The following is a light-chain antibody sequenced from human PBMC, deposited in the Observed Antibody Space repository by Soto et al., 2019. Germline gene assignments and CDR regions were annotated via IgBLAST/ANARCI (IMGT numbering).Light chain of an antibody. V-gene: IGLV2-14*03. Sequence: QSALTQPASVSGSPGQSITISCNGTSSDVGGYNYVSWFQQHPGKAPKLKIYEVSNRPSGVSNRFSGSKSGNTASLTISGLQAEDEADYHCSSYTTSNTYVFGTGTKLTVL. CDR2: EVS. J-gene: IGLJ1*01. CDR1: SSDVGGYNY. CDR3: SSYTTSNTYV.